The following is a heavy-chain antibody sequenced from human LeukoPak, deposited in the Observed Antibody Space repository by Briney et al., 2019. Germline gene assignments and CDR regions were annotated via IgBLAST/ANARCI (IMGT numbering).Heavy chain of an antibody. CDR3: ARVPSYGYNWFDP. D-gene: IGHD5-18*01. CDR2: IIPIFGTA. CDR1: GGTFSSYA. J-gene: IGHJ5*02. V-gene: IGHV1-69*05. Sequence: ASVKVSCKASGGTFSSYAISWVRQAPGQGLEWMGGIIPIFGTAKYAQKFQGRVTITTDESTSTAYMELSSLRSEDTAVYYCARVPSYGYNWFDPWGQGTLVTVSS.